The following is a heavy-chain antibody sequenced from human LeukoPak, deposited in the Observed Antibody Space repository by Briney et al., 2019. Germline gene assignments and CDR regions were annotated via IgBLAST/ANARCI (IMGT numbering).Heavy chain of an antibody. CDR1: GFTFSSYS. CDR3: ASSGSYRFDY. Sequence: GGSLRLSCAASGFTFSSYSMNWVRQAPGKGLEWVSHITASGTAMFYADSVKGRFTISRDNAKNSLYLQMNSQRDEDTAVYYCASSGSYRFDYWGQGTLVTVSS. CDR2: ITASGTAM. J-gene: IGHJ4*02. D-gene: IGHD1-26*01. V-gene: IGHV3-48*02.